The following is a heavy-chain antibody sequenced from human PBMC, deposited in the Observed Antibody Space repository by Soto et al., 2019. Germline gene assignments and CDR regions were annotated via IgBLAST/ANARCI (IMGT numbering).Heavy chain of an antibody. CDR2: IRVSGDYT. D-gene: IGHD1-1*01. CDR1: GFTFSNYA. CDR3: ARGGTYNWNAYFDY. J-gene: IGHJ4*02. V-gene: IGHV3-23*01. Sequence: EVQLSESGGGLVQPGGSLSLSCAASGFTFSNYAMSGVRQAPGKGREWFSAIRVSGDYTYYADSVKGRVTISRDNSKNTLYLQMNSLRAEDTAGYYCARGGTYNWNAYFDYWGQGSLVTVSS.